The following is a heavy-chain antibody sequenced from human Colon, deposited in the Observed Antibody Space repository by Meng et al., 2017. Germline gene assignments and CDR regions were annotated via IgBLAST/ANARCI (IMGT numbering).Heavy chain of an antibody. J-gene: IGHJ4*02. CDR1: GGSTDSGGHH. D-gene: IGHD3-9*01. Sequence: APAPGRFKPSLTQSLTSTAMGGSTDSGGHHGTFIRQDPGNGLRWIGYAYYSWSTYCPSSLQTRVTVAIEASKIHFSLDLRSVPAADSAVFCCARFFQFDHILTCYYFDYWGQGRLVTVSS. V-gene: IGHV4-31*03. CDR2: AYYSWST. CDR3: ARFFQFDHILTCYYFDY.